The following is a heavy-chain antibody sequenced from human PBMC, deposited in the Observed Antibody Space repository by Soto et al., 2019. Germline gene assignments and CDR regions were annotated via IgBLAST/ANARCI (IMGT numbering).Heavy chain of an antibody. V-gene: IGHV1-69*06. D-gene: IGHD5-12*01. Sequence: SVKVSCKASGGTFSSYAISWVRQAPGQGLEWMGGIIPIFGTANYAQKFQGRVTITADKSTSAAYMELSSLRSEDTAVYYCARKGYSGSGPYYYYYYGMDVWGQGTTVTVSS. CDR2: IIPIFGTA. CDR3: ARKGYSGSGPYYYYYYGMDV. J-gene: IGHJ6*02. CDR1: GGTFSSYA.